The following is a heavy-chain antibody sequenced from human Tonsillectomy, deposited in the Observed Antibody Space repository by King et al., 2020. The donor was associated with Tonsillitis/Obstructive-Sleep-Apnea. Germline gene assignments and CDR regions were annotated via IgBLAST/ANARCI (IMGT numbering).Heavy chain of an antibody. J-gene: IGHJ3*02. CDR3: VRDXSPXXQTTWXDAFXI. CDR2: IKEDGSEK. Sequence: VQLVESGGGLVQPGGSLRLSCAASGFTFNSDWMTWVRQAPGKGLEWVANIKEDGSEKNYVDSVKGRFTISRDNTKNSLYLQMNTLRAEDTAVYYCVRDXSPXXQTTWXDAFXIWGQXTMVTV. V-gene: IGHV3-7*01. D-gene: IGHD1-1*01. CDR1: GFTFNSDW.